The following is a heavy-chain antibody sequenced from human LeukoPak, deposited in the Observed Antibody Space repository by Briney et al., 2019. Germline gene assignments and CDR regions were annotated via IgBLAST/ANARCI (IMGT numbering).Heavy chain of an antibody. CDR3: ARGVDDYVWGSYRYDY. J-gene: IGHJ4*02. Sequence: SETLSLTCTVSGGSISSYYWSWIRQPPGKGLEWIGYIYYSGSTNYNPSLKSRVTISVDTSKNQFSLKLSSVTAADTAVYYCARGVDDYVWGSYRYDYWGQGTLVTVS. CDR1: GGSISSYY. CDR2: IYYSGST. V-gene: IGHV4-59*01. D-gene: IGHD3-16*02.